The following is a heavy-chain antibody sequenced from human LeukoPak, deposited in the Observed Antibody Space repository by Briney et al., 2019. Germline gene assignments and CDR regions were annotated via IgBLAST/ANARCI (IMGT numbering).Heavy chain of an antibody. Sequence: GESLKISCRGSGYSFTGYWIGWVRQMPGKGLEWMGIIYPGDSDTRYSPSFQGQVTISADKSIKTAYLQWSSLKASDTAMYYCASSTAVTTHYFDFWGQGTLVTVSS. CDR1: GYSFTGYW. CDR2: IYPGDSDT. CDR3: ASSTAVTTHYFDF. D-gene: IGHD4-17*01. J-gene: IGHJ4*02. V-gene: IGHV5-51*01.